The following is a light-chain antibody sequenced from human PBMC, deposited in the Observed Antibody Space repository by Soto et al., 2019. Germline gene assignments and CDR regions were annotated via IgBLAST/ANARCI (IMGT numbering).Light chain of an antibody. CDR1: QSVSSN. CDR2: DAS. J-gene: IGKJ5*01. CDR3: QQYNNWPLT. V-gene: IGKV3-15*01. Sequence: EIVMTQSPATLSVSPGERATLSCTASQSVSSNLAWYQQKPGQAPRLLIYDASTRATGIPARFSGSGSGTEFTLTISSLQSEDFAVYYCQQYNNWPLTFGQGTRLEIK.